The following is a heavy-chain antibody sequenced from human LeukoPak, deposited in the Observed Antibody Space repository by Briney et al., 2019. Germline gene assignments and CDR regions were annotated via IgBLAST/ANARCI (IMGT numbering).Heavy chain of an antibody. J-gene: IGHJ3*02. V-gene: IGHV1-46*01. CDR2: INPSAYST. Sequence: GASVKVSCKASGYTFTSHYVHWVRQAPGQGLEWMGLINPSAYSTIYAQKFQGRVTMTWDMSTSTVYMDLGSLRAEDTAVYYCAKDSGVEWFGELLVFGGFDAFDIWGQGTMVTVSS. CDR3: AKDSGVEWFGELLVFGGFDAFDI. D-gene: IGHD3-10*01. CDR1: GYTFTSHY.